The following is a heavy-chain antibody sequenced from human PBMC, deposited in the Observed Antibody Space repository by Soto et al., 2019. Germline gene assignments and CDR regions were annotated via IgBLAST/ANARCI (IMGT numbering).Heavy chain of an antibody. CDR1: GGTFSSYA. CDR2: IIPIFGTA. J-gene: IGHJ5*02. CDR3: ARDGYGSGSPNWFDP. Sequence: QVQLVQSGAEVKKPGSSVKVSCKASGGTFSSYAISWVRQAPGQGLEWMGGIIPIFGTANYAQKFQGRVTITADESTSTDYRELSSLRSEDTAVYYCARDGYGSGSPNWFDPWGQGTLVTVSS. V-gene: IGHV1-69*12. D-gene: IGHD3-10*01.